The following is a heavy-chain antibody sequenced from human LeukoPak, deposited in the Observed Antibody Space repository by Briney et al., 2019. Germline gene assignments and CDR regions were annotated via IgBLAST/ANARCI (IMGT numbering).Heavy chain of an antibody. Sequence: GGSLRLSCAASGFTFSSYGMHWVRQAPGKGLEWVAVIWYDGSNKYYADSVKGRFTISRDNSKNTLYLQMNSLRAEDTAVYYCARDFLPFGGVIGLEAFDIRGQGTMVTVSS. CDR3: ARDFLPFGGVIGLEAFDI. J-gene: IGHJ3*02. D-gene: IGHD3-16*02. CDR2: IWYDGSNK. V-gene: IGHV3-33*01. CDR1: GFTFSSYG.